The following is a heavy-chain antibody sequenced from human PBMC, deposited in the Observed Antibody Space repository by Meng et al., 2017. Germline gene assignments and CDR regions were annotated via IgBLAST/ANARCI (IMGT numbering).Heavy chain of an antibody. CDR2: INHSGST. V-gene: IGHV4-34*01. CDR1: GGSFSGYY. J-gene: IGHJ4*02. CDR3: ARSHSVTIVAFDY. D-gene: IGHD4-17*01. Sequence: QVRLQQWGAGRLKPLETLSPTCAVYGGSFSGYYWSWIRQPPGKGLEWIGEINHSGSTNYNPSLKSRVTMSLDTSKNQFSLRLSSVTAADTAVYYCARSHSVTIVAFDYWGQGTLVTVSS.